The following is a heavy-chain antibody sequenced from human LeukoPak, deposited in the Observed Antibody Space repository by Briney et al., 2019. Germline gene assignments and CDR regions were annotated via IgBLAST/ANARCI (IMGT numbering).Heavy chain of an antibody. CDR2: IYYSGST. Sequence: SETLSLTCTVSGGSISSSSYYWGWIRQPPGKGLEWIGSIYYSGSTYYNPSLKSRVTISGDTSKNQFSLKLSSVTAADTAVYYCVRLLNYYMDVWDKGTAVTVSS. CDR1: GGSISSSSYY. CDR3: VRLLNYYMDV. V-gene: IGHV4-39*07. J-gene: IGHJ6*03.